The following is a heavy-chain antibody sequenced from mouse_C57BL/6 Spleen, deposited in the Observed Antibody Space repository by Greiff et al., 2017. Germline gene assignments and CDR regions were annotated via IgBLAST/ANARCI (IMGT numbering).Heavy chain of an antibody. CDR1: GYAFSSYW. V-gene: IGHV1-80*01. D-gene: IGHD1-1*01. Sequence: QVQLQQSGAELVKPGASVKISCKASGYAFSSYWMNWVKHRPGTGLEWIGQIYPGDGDTNYNGKFKGKATLTADKSSSTAYMQLSSLTSADSAVYFCARDYYGSSPGDVWGTGTTVTVSS. J-gene: IGHJ1*03. CDR3: ARDYYGSSPGDV. CDR2: IYPGDGDT.